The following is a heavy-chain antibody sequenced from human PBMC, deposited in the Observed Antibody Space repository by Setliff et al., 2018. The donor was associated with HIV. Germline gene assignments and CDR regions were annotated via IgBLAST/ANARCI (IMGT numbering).Heavy chain of an antibody. CDR1: GFIFTNDW. D-gene: IGHD3-9*01. CDR3: VGHYYDPLNGYYLWFFDV. Sequence: PGGSLRLSCETSGFIFTNDWMSWVRQSPRKGLEWLARIKSKSDGGTTSYAAPVKDRFTISRDDSRNTLYRQMNSMKSDDTATYYCVGHYYDPLNGYYLWFFDVWGRGTLVTVSS. CDR2: IKSKSDGGTT. J-gene: IGHJ2*01. V-gene: IGHV3-15*05.